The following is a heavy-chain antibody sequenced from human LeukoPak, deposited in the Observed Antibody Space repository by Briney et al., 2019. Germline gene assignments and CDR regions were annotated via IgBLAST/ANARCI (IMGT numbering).Heavy chain of an antibody. Sequence: PGRSLRLSCAASGFTFSSYAMHWVRQAPGKGLEWVAVISYDGSNKYYADSVKGRFTISRDNSKNTLYLQMNSLRAEDTAVYYCARAPLYCSGGSCFFDYWGQGTLVTVSS. CDR2: ISYDGSNK. CDR3: ARAPLYCSGGSCFFDY. J-gene: IGHJ4*02. CDR1: GFTFSSYA. V-gene: IGHV3-30*04. D-gene: IGHD2-15*01.